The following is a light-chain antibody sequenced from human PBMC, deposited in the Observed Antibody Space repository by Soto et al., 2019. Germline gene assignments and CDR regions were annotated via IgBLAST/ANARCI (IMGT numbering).Light chain of an antibody. CDR1: QSVSSN. V-gene: IGKV3-15*01. Sequence: EIVMTQSPVTLSVSPGERATLSCRASQSVSSNLAWYQQKPGQAPRLLIYGASTRPTGIPARFSGSGSGTEFTLTISSLQSEDFAVYYCQHYNNWPRTFGQGTKVEIK. J-gene: IGKJ1*01. CDR2: GAS. CDR3: QHYNNWPRT.